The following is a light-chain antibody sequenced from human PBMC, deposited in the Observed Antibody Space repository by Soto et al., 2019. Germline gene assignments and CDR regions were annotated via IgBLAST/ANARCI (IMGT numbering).Light chain of an antibody. V-gene: IGLV2-11*01. CDR1: SSDVGDYNY. CDR2: DVS. J-gene: IGLJ1*01. CDR3: CSHAGSYTYV. Sequence: QSALTQPRSVSGSPGQSVTISCTGTSSDVGDYNYVSWYQQHPGKVPKVMIYDVSKRPSGVPDRFSGSKSGNTASLTISGLQAEDEADYYRCSHAGSYTYVFGTGTKVTVL.